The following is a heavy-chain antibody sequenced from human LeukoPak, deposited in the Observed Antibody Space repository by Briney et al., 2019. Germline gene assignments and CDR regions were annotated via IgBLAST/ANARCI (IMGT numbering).Heavy chain of an antibody. D-gene: IGHD5-18*01. J-gene: IGHJ4*02. CDR1: GFTFSSYW. CDR3: ARDLAYSRLDY. Sequence: GGSLGLSCAASGFTFSSYWMSWVRQAPGKGLEWVASINPDGNKKYSADSVKGRFTISRDNAENSLYLQMNSLRVEDTALYYCARDLAYSRLDYWGQGMLVTVSS. V-gene: IGHV3-7*01. CDR2: INPDGNKK.